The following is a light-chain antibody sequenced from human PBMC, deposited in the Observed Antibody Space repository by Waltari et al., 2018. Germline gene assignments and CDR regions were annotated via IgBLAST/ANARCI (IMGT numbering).Light chain of an antibody. J-gene: IGKJ1*01. CDR3: QHYGRLPAT. Sequence: EIVLTQSPGTLSSSLGERAILSWRASQSVSRTLAWYQQKPGKAPSLLIYAASTRAPGIPDRCSGSGSGTDFSLTISRLEPEDFAVYYCQHYGRLPATFGQGTKVEIK. CDR2: AAS. CDR1: QSVSRT. V-gene: IGKV3-20*01.